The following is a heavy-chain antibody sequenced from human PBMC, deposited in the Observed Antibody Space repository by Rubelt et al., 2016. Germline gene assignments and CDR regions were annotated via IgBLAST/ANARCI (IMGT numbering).Heavy chain of an antibody. D-gene: IGHD5-24*01. Sequence: QVQLVQSGAEVKKPGSSVKVSCKASGGTFSSYAISWVRQAPGQGLEWMGWISAYNGNTNYAQKLQGIVTMTTDTSTSTAYMERRSLRSDDTAVYYCARERDDYGDYWGQGTLVTVSS. CDR1: GGTFSSYA. V-gene: IGHV1-18*01. CDR3: ARERDDYGDY. CDR2: ISAYNGNT. J-gene: IGHJ4*02.